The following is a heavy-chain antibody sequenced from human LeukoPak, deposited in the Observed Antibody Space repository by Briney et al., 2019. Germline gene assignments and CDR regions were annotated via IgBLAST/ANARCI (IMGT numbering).Heavy chain of an antibody. CDR2: ISVSGDTK. Sequence: PGGSLRLSCAASGLTFSSYAMSWVRQAPGKGLEWVSAISVSGDTKYYADSVKGRFIISRDNSRNTLYLQINSLRAEDTALYYCAQGYSSGWYPYWGQGTLVTVSS. CDR3: AQGYSSGWYPY. CDR1: GLTFSSYA. D-gene: IGHD6-19*01. V-gene: IGHV3-23*01. J-gene: IGHJ4*02.